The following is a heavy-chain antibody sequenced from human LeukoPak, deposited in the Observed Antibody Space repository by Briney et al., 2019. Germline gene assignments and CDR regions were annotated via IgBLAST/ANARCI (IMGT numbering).Heavy chain of an antibody. CDR2: ISSSSSYI. Sequence: GGSLRLSCAVSGFTFRTHSMNWVRQAPGKGLEWVSSISSSSSYIYYADSVKGRFTISRDNAKNSLYLQMNSLRAEDTAVYYCARAANYCSGGSCFDYWGQGTLVTVSS. D-gene: IGHD2-15*01. CDR3: ARAANYCSGGSCFDY. J-gene: IGHJ4*02. CDR1: GFTFRTHS. V-gene: IGHV3-21*01.